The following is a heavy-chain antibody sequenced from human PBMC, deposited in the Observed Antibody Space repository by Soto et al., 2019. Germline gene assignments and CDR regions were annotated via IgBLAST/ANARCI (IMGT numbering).Heavy chain of an antibody. Sequence: ASVKVSCKASGYTFTSYSMHWVRQAPGQRLEWMGWINAGNGNTKYSQKFQGRVTITRDTSASTAYMELSSLRSEDTAVYYCARDFEGYFSGRSCYWLDYWGQGTLVTVSS. J-gene: IGHJ4*02. CDR3: ARDFEGYFSGRSCYWLDY. D-gene: IGHD2-15*01. V-gene: IGHV1-3*01. CDR1: GYTFTSYS. CDR2: INAGNGNT.